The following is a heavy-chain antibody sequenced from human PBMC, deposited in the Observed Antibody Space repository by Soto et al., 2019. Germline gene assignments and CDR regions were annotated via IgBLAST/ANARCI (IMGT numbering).Heavy chain of an antibody. D-gene: IGHD1-1*01. Sequence: PSETLSLTCTVSGASISGFYWSWIRKSAGKGLEWIGRIYATGTTDYNPPLKSRVMMSVDTSKKQFSLKLRSVTAADTAVYYCVRDGTKTLRDWFDPWGQGISFTVSS. CDR3: VRDGTKTLRDWFDP. CDR2: IYATGTT. CDR1: GASISGFY. V-gene: IGHV4-4*07. J-gene: IGHJ5*02.